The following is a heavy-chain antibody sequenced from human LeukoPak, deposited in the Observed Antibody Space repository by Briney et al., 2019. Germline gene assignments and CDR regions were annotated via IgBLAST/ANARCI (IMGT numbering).Heavy chain of an antibody. V-gene: IGHV1-2*02. CDR2: INLNSGGT. Sequence: ATVKVSCKASGYTFPGYYMHWVRQAPGQGLEGMGWINLNSGGTNYTQMFQGRVTMTRDTSISTAYMELSRLRSDDTAVYYCARLIIGYCSSTSCSTVDYWGQGTLVT. CDR1: GYTFPGYY. D-gene: IGHD2-2*02. J-gene: IGHJ4*02. CDR3: ARLIIGYCSSTSCSTVDY.